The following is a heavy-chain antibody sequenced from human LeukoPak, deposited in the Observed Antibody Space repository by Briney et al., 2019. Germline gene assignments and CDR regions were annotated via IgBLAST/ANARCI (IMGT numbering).Heavy chain of an antibody. CDR2: IYFSGST. D-gene: IGHD3-16*01. J-gene: IGHJ6*03. CDR3: AGGPARSGYYYYYMDV. Sequence: PSQTLSLTCTVSGDSISSSSYYWGWIRQPPGKGLEWIGSIYFSGSTYYNPSLKSRVTISIDTSKNQFFLRLSSVTAADTAVYYCAGGPARSGYYYYYMDVWGKGTTVTVSS. CDR1: GDSISSSSYY. V-gene: IGHV4-39*07.